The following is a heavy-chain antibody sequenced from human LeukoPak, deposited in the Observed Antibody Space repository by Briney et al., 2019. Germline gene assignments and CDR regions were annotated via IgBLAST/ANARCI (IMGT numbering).Heavy chain of an antibody. V-gene: IGHV1-8*01. D-gene: IGHD2-2*01. CDR1: GYTFTSYD. J-gene: IGHJ6*02. CDR2: MNPNSGNT. Sequence: ASVKVSCKASGYTFTSYDINSVRQATGQGLEWMGWMNPNSGNTGYAQKLQGRVTMTRNTSISTAYMELSSLRSEDTAVYYCARGDIVVVPAAGYYYYYGMDVWGQGTTVTVSS. CDR3: ARGDIVVVPAAGYYYYYGMDV.